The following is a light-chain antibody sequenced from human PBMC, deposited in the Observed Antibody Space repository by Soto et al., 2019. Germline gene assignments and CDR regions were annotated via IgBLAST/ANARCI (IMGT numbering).Light chain of an antibody. J-gene: IGLJ2*01. CDR1: SSNIGSNY. CDR2: RNN. Sequence: QSVLTQPPSASGTPGQRVTISCSGRSSNIGSNYVYWYQQLPGAAPKLLIFRNNQRPSGVPDRFSGSKSGTSASLAISGLRSGDEADYYCAAWDDSLSVVFGGGTQLTVL. CDR3: AAWDDSLSVV. V-gene: IGLV1-47*01.